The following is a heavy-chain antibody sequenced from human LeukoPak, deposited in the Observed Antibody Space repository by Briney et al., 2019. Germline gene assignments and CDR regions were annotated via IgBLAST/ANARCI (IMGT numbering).Heavy chain of an antibody. CDR2: INPSGGST. D-gene: IGHD3-10*01. J-gene: IGHJ3*02. CDR3: ARDGGSAKQDAFDI. Sequence: ASVKVSCKASGYTFTSYYMHWVRQAPGQGLEWMGIINPSGGSTSYAQKFQGRVTMTRDTSTNTAYMELTRLRSDDTAVFYCARDGGSAKQDAFDIWGQGTMVTVSS. V-gene: IGHV1-46*01. CDR1: GYTFTSYY.